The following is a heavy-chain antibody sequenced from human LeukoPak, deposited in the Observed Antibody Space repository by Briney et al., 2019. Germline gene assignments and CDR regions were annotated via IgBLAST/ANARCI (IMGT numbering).Heavy chain of an antibody. Sequence: PGGSLGLSCAASGFTFSDYYMSWIRQAPGKGLEWVSYISSSGSTIYYADSVKGRFTISRDNAKNSLYLQMNSLRAEDTAVYYCARDNWNYEGAFDIWGQGTMVTVSS. V-gene: IGHV3-11*04. D-gene: IGHD1-7*01. CDR1: GFTFSDYY. J-gene: IGHJ3*02. CDR2: ISSSGSTI. CDR3: ARDNWNYEGAFDI.